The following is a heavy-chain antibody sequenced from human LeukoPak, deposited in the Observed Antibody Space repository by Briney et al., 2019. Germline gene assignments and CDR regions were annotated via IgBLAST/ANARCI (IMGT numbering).Heavy chain of an antibody. Sequence: SETLSLTCTVSGGSISSSSSYWGWIRQPPGKGLEWIGSIYYSGSTYYNPSLKSRVTISVDTSKNQFSLKLSSVTAADTAVYYCARDPVRGRWFDPWGQGTLVTASS. CDR2: IYYSGST. V-gene: IGHV4-39*02. D-gene: IGHD3-10*01. CDR3: ARDPVRGRWFDP. CDR1: GGSISSSSSY. J-gene: IGHJ5*02.